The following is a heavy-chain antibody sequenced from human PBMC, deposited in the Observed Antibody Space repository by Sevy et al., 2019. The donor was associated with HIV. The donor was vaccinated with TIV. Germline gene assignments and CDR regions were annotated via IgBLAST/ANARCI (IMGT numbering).Heavy chain of an antibody. Sequence: ASVKVSCKASGYTFTGYYMHWVRQAPGQGLEWMGWINPNSGGTNYAQKFQGRVTMTRDTSISTAYMELSRLRSDDTAVYYCARAGPIVVVPAAISLYGSPDYWGQGTLVTVSS. CDR1: GYTFTGYY. J-gene: IGHJ4*02. V-gene: IGHV1-2*02. CDR2: INPNSGGT. D-gene: IGHD2-2*01. CDR3: ARAGPIVVVPAAISLYGSPDY.